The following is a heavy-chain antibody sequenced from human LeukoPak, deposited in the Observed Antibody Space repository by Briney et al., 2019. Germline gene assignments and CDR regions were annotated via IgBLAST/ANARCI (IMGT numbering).Heavy chain of an antibody. CDR1: GFTFSSYS. CDR3: AKDPDHLGYSSGWAY. D-gene: IGHD6-19*01. V-gene: IGHV3-21*04. CDR2: ISSSSSYI. J-gene: IGHJ4*02. Sequence: GGSLRLSCAASGFTFSSYSMNWVRQAPGKGLEWVSSISSSSSYIYYADSVKGRFTISRDNAKNSLYLQMNSLRAEDTAVYYCAKDPDHLGYSSGWAYWGQGTLVTVSS.